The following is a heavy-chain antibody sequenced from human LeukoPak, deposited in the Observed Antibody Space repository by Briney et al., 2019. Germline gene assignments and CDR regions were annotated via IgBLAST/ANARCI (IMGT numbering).Heavy chain of an antibody. CDR2: INPNSGCK. J-gene: IGHJ4*02. Sequence: SVKVSCKASGYTFTGYYMHGVRQAPGQGLEWMGWINPNSGCKNNAQRLQGRVTINRDTSISTAYMELSRLRSDDAAVYYCARLYCSGGSCYSAKYYFDYWGQGTLVTVSS. CDR1: GYTFTGYY. CDR3: ARLYCSGGSCYSAKYYFDY. D-gene: IGHD2-15*01. V-gene: IGHV1-2*02.